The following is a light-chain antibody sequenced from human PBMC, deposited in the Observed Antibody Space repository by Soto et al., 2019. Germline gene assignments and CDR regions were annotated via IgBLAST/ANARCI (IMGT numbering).Light chain of an antibody. J-gene: IGKJ1*01. CDR3: QHRSSWPGT. Sequence: EIVLTQSPGTLSLSPGERATLSFSASQSVSSSYLAWYQQKPGQAPRLLIYDASIRATGIPARFTGGGSGTDFTLTISSLEPEDFAVYYCQHRSSWPGTFGQGTKVDIK. CDR2: DAS. CDR1: QSVSSSY. V-gene: IGKV3D-20*02.